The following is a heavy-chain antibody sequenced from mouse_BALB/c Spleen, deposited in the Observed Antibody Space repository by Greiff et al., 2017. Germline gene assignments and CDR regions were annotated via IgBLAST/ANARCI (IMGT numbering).Heavy chain of an antibody. Sequence: EVNLVESGGDLVKPGGSLKLSCAASGFTFSSYGMSWVRQTPDKRLEWVATISSGGSYTYYPDSVKGRFTISRDNAKNTLYLQMSSLKSEDTAMYYCASLNWDAFAYWGQGTLVTVSA. CDR2: ISSGGSYT. D-gene: IGHD4-1*02. CDR1: GFTFSSYG. V-gene: IGHV5-6*01. J-gene: IGHJ3*01. CDR3: ASLNWDAFAY.